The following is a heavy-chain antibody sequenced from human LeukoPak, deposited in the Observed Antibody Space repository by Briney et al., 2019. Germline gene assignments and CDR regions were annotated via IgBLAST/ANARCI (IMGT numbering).Heavy chain of an antibody. CDR2: ISGSGGST. D-gene: IGHD3-10*01. CDR1: GFTFSSYA. V-gene: IGHV3-23*01. J-gene: IGHJ4*02. CDR3: AGRKNPYGSGSYVDY. Sequence: GGSLRLSCAASGFTFSSYAMSWVRQAPGMGLEWVSAISGSGGSTYYADSVKGRFTISRDNSKNTLYLQMNSLRAEDTAVYYCAGRKNPYGSGSYVDYWGQGTLVTVSS.